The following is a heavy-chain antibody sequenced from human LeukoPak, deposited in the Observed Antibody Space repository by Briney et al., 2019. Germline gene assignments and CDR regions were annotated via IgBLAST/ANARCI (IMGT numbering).Heavy chain of an antibody. Sequence: PSETLSLTCTVSGGSISGYYWSWIRQPAGKGLEWIGRIYTSGSTNYNPSLKSRVTMSVDTSKNQFSLKLSSVTAAGTAVYHCARVSTIAAAGMDVWGQGTTVTVSS. CDR1: GGSISGYY. CDR2: IYTSGST. J-gene: IGHJ6*02. CDR3: ARVSTIAAAGMDV. D-gene: IGHD6-13*01. V-gene: IGHV4-4*07.